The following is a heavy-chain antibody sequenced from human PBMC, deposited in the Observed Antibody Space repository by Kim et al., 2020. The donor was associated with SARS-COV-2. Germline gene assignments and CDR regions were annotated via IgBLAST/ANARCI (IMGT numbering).Heavy chain of an antibody. CDR1: GGTFSSYA. CDR2: IIPIFGTA. V-gene: IGHV1-69*13. D-gene: IGHD3-10*01. J-gene: IGHJ6*02. Sequence: SVKVSCKASGGTFSSYAISWVRQAPGQGLEWMGGIIPIFGTANYAQKFQGRVTITADESTSTAYVELSSLRSEDTAVYYCARGEEILWFGKGDYYYYGMDVWGQGTTVTVSS. CDR3: ARGEEILWFGKGDYYYYGMDV.